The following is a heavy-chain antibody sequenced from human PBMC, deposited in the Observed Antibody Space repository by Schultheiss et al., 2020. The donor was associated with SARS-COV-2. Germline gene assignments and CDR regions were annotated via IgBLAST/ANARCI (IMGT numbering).Heavy chain of an antibody. D-gene: IGHD2-21*02. V-gene: IGHV3-21*01. Sequence: GGSLRLSCAASGFTFSSYSMNWVRQAPGKGLEWVSSISSSSSYIYYADSVKGRFTISRDNAKNSLYLQMNSLRAEDTAVYYCASRCGGDCYYYSGMDVWGQGTTVTVSS. CDR3: ASRCGGDCYYYSGMDV. CDR1: GFTFSSYS. CDR2: ISSSSSYI. J-gene: IGHJ6*02.